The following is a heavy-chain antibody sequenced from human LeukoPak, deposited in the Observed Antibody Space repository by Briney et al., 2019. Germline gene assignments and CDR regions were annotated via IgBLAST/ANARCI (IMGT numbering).Heavy chain of an antibody. Sequence: GASLQISCKGSGSIFTSYWIGWVRPLPGKGLEGMGIIYPGDSDTKYSPSFQGQVTISADKSISTAYLQWSSLKASDTAMYYCARGEYYFDYWGQGTLVTVSS. V-gene: IGHV5-51*01. CDR2: IYPGDSDT. J-gene: IGHJ4*02. CDR3: ARGEYYFDY. CDR1: GSIFTSYW. D-gene: IGHD3-10*01.